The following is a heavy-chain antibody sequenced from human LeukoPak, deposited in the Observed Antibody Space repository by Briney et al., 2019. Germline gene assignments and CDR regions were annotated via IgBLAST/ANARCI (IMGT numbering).Heavy chain of an antibody. CDR1: GFTFSSYG. V-gene: IGHV3-48*01. CDR2: ISSSSSTI. J-gene: IGHJ4*02. D-gene: IGHD3-22*01. CDR3: ARDSGYYGDDY. Sequence: GGSLRLSCAASGFTFSSYGMTWVRQAPGKGLEWVSYISSSSSTIYYADSVKGRFTISRDNAKNSLYLQMNSLRAEDTAVYYCARDSGYYGDDYWGQGTLVTVSS.